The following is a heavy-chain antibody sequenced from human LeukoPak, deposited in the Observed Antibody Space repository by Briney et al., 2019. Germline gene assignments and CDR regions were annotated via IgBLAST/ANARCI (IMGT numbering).Heavy chain of an antibody. CDR1: GFTFSSYS. Sequence: GGSLRLSCAASGFTFSSYSMNWVRQAPGKGLEWVSSISSSSSYIYYADSVKGRFTISRDNAKNSLYLQMNSLRAEDTAVYYCARDRGGWYVDYWGQGTLVTVSS. V-gene: IGHV3-21*01. D-gene: IGHD6-19*01. CDR3: ARDRGGWYVDY. J-gene: IGHJ4*02. CDR2: ISSSSSYI.